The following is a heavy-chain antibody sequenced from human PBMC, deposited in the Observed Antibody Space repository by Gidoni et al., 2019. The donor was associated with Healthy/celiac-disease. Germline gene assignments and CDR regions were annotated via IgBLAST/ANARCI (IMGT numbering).Heavy chain of an antibody. D-gene: IGHD6-13*01. CDR2: ISSSSSTI. CDR1: GFTFSSYS. Sequence: EVQLVEAGGGLVQPGGSRRPSCEASGFTFSSYSMNWVRQAPGKGMAWGSYISSSSSTIYYADSVKGRFTISRDNAKNSLYLQMNSLRAEDTAVYYCARVRGSSSSPDYWGQGTLVTVSS. V-gene: IGHV3-48*01. CDR3: ARVRGSSSSPDY. J-gene: IGHJ4*02.